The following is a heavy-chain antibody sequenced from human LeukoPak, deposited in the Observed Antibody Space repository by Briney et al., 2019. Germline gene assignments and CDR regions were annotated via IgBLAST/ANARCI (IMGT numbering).Heavy chain of an antibody. CDR3: AKVYGSGSTRWFDP. CDR1: GFTFSSYA. V-gene: IGHV3-23*01. J-gene: IGHJ5*02. CDR2: ISGNGGGT. D-gene: IGHD3-10*01. Sequence: GGSLRLSCAVSGFTFSSYAMTWVRQAPGKGLEWVSIISGNGGGTYYTDSVKGRFTISRDNSKNTLYLQMNSLRAEDTAVYYCAKVYGSGSTRWFDPWGQGTLVTVSS.